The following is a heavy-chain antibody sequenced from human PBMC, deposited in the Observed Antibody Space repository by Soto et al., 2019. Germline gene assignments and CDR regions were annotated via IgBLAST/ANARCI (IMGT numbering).Heavy chain of an antibody. V-gene: IGHV3-23*01. D-gene: IGHD3-3*01. CDR1: GFTFSNYA. CDR2: ISGSGGNT. Sequence: EVQLLESGGGLVQPGGSLRLSCAASGFTFSNYAMSWVRQSPGKGLEWVSAISGSGGNTYYAASVKGRFSISRDNSNNTLYLQMNSLRVEDTAAYYCAREQGTYYDFCWFDPWGQGTLVTVSS. CDR3: AREQGTYYDFCWFDP. J-gene: IGHJ5*02.